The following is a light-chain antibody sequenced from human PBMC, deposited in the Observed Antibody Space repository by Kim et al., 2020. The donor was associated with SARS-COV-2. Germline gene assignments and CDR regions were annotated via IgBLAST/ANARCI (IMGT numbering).Light chain of an antibody. CDR2: AYNGDGP. Sequence: VSNTCTTGGGHNSDDGAGHQQQPEKGPRYLLRAYNGDGPSEGHAIPDRFSTSCAGAEHSLTISRLQSEDEADYYCQTWGPGMGVFGGGTQLTVL. CDR3: QTWGPGMGV. J-gene: IGLJ3*02. V-gene: IGLV4-69*02. CDR1: GGHNSDD.